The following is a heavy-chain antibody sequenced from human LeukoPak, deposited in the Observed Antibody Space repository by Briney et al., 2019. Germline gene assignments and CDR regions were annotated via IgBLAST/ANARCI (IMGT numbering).Heavy chain of an antibody. Sequence: GGSLGLSCAASGFTFSSYEMNWVRQAPGKGLEWVSYISSGGSTIYYADSVKGRFTISRDNAKNSLYLQMNSLRAEDTALYYCARDTFDIWGQGTMVTVSS. CDR1: GFTFSSYE. J-gene: IGHJ3*02. V-gene: IGHV3-48*03. CDR2: ISSGGSTI. CDR3: ARDTFDI.